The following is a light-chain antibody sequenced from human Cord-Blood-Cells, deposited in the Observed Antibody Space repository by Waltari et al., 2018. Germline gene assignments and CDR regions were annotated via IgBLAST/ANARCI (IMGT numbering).Light chain of an antibody. CDR3: QQSYSTPIT. J-gene: IGKJ5*01. V-gene: IGKV1-39*01. CDR1: QSISSY. CDR2: AAS. Sequence: DIQMTQSPSSLSASVGDRVTITCRASQSISSYLNWYQQKPGKAPKLLIYAASSLQSGVPSRFSGSRSRTDFTLTISSLQPEDFATYYCQQSYSTPITFGQGTRLEIK.